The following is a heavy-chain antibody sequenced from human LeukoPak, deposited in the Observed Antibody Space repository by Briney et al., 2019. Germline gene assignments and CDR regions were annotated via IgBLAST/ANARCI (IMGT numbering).Heavy chain of an antibody. D-gene: IGHD4-17*01. Sequence: PSETLSLTCTVSGGSISSSSYYWGWIRQPPGKGLEWIGSIYYGGSTYYNPSLKSRVTISVDTSKSQFSLKLSSVTAADTAVYYCASPHDYGDYYFDYWGQGTVVTVSS. CDR1: GGSISSSSYY. CDR2: IYYGGST. CDR3: ASPHDYGDYYFDY. V-gene: IGHV4-39*01. J-gene: IGHJ4*02.